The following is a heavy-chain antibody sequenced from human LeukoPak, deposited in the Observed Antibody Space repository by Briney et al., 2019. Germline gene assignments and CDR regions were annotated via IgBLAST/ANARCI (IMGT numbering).Heavy chain of an antibody. CDR1: GGSISSYY. V-gene: IGHV4-59*08. D-gene: IGHD6-13*01. J-gene: IGHJ4*02. CDR2: IYYSGST. CDR3: ARRYSSSWYSYFDY. Sequence: SETLSLTCTVSGGSISSYYWSWIRQPPGKGLEWIGYIYYSGSTNYNPPLKSRVTISVDTSKNQFSLKLSSVTAADTAVYYCARRYSSSWYSYFDYRGQGTLVTVSS.